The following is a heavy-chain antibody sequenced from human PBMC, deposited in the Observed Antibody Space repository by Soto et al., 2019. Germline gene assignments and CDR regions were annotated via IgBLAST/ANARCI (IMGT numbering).Heavy chain of an antibody. D-gene: IGHD2-2*01. CDR2: IKSKTDGGTT. CDR1: GFTFSNAW. J-gene: IGHJ6*02. Sequence: GGSLRLSCAASGFTFSNAWMTWVRQAPGKGLEWVSRIKSKTDGGTTDYAAPVKGRFTISRDDSKNTLYLQMNSLKIEDTAVYYCSPYCISTNCFHYYGMDVWGQGTTVTVSS. CDR3: SPYCISTNCFHYYGMDV. V-gene: IGHV3-15*01.